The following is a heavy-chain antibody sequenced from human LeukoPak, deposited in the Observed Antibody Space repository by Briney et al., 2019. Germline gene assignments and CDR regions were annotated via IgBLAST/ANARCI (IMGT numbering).Heavy chain of an antibody. CDR2: ISGSGYYS. CDR1: EFTFDNYA. D-gene: IGHD1-26*01. CDR3: AKGGPTGSNSFDF. Sequence: GGSLRLSCAASEFTFDNYAMSWVRQAPGKGLEGVSVISGSGYYSYYADSVKGRFTVSRDNSKTTLYLQMNSLRAADTAVYYCAKGGPTGSNSFDFWGQGTLVTVSS. V-gene: IGHV3-23*01. J-gene: IGHJ4*02.